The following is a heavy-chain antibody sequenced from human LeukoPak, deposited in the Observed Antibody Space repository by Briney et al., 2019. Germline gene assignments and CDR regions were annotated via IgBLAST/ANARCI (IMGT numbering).Heavy chain of an antibody. J-gene: IGHJ6*03. CDR1: GFTFSSYA. CDR2: ISGSGGST. Sequence: PGGSLRLSCAASGFTFSSYAMSWVRQAPGKGLEWVSAISGSGGSTYYADSVKGRFTISRDNSKNTLYLQMNSLRAEDTAVYYCAKVGEHCSSTSCPLYYYYMDVWGKGTTVTVSS. CDR3: AKVGEHCSSTSCPLYYYYMDV. D-gene: IGHD2-2*01. V-gene: IGHV3-23*01.